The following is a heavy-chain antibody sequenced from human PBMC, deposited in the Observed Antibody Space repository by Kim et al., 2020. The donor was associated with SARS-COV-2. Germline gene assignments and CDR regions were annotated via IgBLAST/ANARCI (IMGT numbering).Heavy chain of an antibody. V-gene: IGHV1-8*01. CDR2: ISPDTGRA. J-gene: IGHJ4*02. CDR1: GYNFSNFN. CDR3: ARVDMLWFQEVLGY. Sequence: ASVKVSCKTSGYNFSNFNLHWVRQVAGQGLEYMGRISPDTGRAGFPQKFQSRLTLTQSTSINTAFMELSGLTPDDTGVYYCARVDMLWFQEVLGYWGQGTLVTVSA. D-gene: IGHD5-18*01.